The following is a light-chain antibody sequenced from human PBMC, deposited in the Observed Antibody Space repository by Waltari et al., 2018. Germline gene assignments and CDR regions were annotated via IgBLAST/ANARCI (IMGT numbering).Light chain of an antibody. Sequence: DIQMTQYPPTLSASVGDRVTITCRASQSISSWLAWYQQKPGKAPKLLIYKASSLESGVPSRFSGSGSGTEFTLTIISLQPDDFATYYCQQYNSYLTFGQGTKVEIK. J-gene: IGKJ1*01. V-gene: IGKV1-5*03. CDR1: QSISSW. CDR2: KAS. CDR3: QQYNSYLT.